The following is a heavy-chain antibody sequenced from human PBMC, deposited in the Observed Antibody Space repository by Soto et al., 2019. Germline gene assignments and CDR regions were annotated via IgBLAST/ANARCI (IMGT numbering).Heavy chain of an antibody. CDR1: GGSISSGDYY. CDR2: IYYSGTT. D-gene: IGHD5-12*01. J-gene: IGHJ4*02. CDR3: ARGRWLQSRGSDY. V-gene: IGHV4-30-4*01. Sequence: QVQLQESGPGLVKPSQTLSLTCTVSGGSISSGDYYWSWIIQPPGKSLEWIGYIYYSGTTYYNPSLKSRVTISVDTSKNHFSLKLSSVTAADTAVYYCARGRWLQSRGSDYWGQGTLVTVSS.